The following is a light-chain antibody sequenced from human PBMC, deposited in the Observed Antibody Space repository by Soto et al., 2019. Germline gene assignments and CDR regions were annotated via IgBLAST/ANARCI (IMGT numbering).Light chain of an antibody. Sequence: EIVLTQSPGTLSLSPGERATLSCRASQSVSSSYLAWYQQKPGQAPRLLIYGASTRATDIPARFSGSGSGTEFTLTISSLQSEDFAEYHCQQYNNWPQTFGQGTKV. CDR3: QQYNNWPQT. CDR1: QSVSSSY. V-gene: IGKV3-15*01. J-gene: IGKJ1*01. CDR2: GAS.